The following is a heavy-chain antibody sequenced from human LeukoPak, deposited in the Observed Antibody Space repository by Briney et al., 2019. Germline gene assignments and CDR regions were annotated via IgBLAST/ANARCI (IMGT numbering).Heavy chain of an antibody. CDR1: GFTFSTYT. CDR3: ARDSEGYQLLKGFDY. Sequence: GGSLRLSCAASGFTFSTYTMNWVRQAPGRGLEWVSSISQSNDYIYYADSVKGQFTISRDNAKNSLSLQMNSLRAEDTAVYYCARDSEGYQLLKGFDYWGLGTLVTVSS. V-gene: IGHV3-21*01. D-gene: IGHD2-2*01. CDR2: ISQSNDYI. J-gene: IGHJ4*02.